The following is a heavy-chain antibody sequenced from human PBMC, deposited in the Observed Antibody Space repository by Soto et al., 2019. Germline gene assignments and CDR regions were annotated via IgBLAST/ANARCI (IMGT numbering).Heavy chain of an antibody. CDR3: AKEGGLSGSYYISSSYYFDY. D-gene: IGHD1-26*01. V-gene: IGHV3-66*02. CDR1: GFTVSTYA. Sequence: GGSLRLSCVTSGFTVSTYAMSWFRQAPGKGLQWVSGIEIGDKTYYADSVKGRFTISRDNSKNTLYLQMNSLRAEDTSVYYCAKEGGLSGSYYISSSYYFDYWGQGTLVTVS. J-gene: IGHJ4*02. CDR2: IEIGDKT.